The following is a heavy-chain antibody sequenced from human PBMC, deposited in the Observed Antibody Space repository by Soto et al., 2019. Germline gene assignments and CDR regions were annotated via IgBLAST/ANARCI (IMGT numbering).Heavy chain of an antibody. V-gene: IGHV4-34*01. CDR1: CGSFSGYY. J-gene: IGHJ4*02. CDR3: ARGWGRIFXY. Sequence: PSETLSLTFAIYCGSFSGYYRSWIRQPPGKGLEWIGEINHSGSTNYNPSLKSRVTISVDTSKNQFSLRLSSVTAADTAVYYCARGWGRIFXYWGQGTLVTVSS. CDR2: INHSGST. D-gene: IGHD7-27*01.